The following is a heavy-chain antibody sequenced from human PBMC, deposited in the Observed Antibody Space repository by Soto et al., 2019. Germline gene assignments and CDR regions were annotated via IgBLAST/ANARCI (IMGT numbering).Heavy chain of an antibody. V-gene: IGHV1-58*02. CDR1: GFDFGSFG. Sequence: SVKVSCKATGFDFGSFGIQFLRQTRGRGLEWIGWIVVASGRTNYARQFQGRVAFSRDMSSTTAYMDLYDLKSDDTAVYFCSADHPHTAIGWPVWGQGTTVTVSS. CDR3: SADHPHTAIGWPV. CDR2: IVVASGRT. J-gene: IGHJ6*02.